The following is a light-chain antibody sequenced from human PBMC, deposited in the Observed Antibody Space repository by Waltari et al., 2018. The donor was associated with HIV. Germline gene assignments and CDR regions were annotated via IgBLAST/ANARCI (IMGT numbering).Light chain of an antibody. CDR2: EVA. CDR1: SSDIGANNY. J-gene: IGLJ1*01. Sequence: QSALTQPASVSGSPGQSVTISCAGTSSDIGANNYVSWYQQYPGRAPKLVIYEVAYRRPGVWPRLSGSKSGNTASLTISDLQPEDEADYYCSSYTSRSTYLFGSGTRVTVL. CDR3: SSYTSRSTYL. V-gene: IGLV2-14*01.